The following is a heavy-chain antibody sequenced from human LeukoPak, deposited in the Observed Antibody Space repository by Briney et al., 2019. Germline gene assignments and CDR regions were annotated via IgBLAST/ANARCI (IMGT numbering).Heavy chain of an antibody. V-gene: IGHV1-2*04. J-gene: IGHJ6*02. CDR3: ARQDQYCSSTSCYYYYGMDV. Sequence: ASVNVSCTASGYTFTGYYMHWVRQAPGQGLEWMGWINPNSGGTNYAQKFQGWVTMTRDTSISTAYMELSRLRSDDTAVYYCARQDQYCSSTSCYYYYGMDVWGQGTTVTVSS. CDR2: INPNSGGT. CDR1: GYTFTGYY. D-gene: IGHD2-2*01.